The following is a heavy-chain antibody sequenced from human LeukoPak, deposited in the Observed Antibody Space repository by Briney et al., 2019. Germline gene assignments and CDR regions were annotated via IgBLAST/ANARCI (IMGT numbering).Heavy chain of an antibody. J-gene: IGHJ4*02. CDR3: AKAGCSGGSCYVYFDY. CDR2: IKQDGSER. D-gene: IGHD2-15*01. V-gene: IGHV3-7*01. CDR1: GFTFSSYW. Sequence: PGGSLRLSCAGSGFTFSSYWMSWVRQAPGKGLEWVANIKQDGSERYYVDSVKGRFTISRDNAKNSLYLQMISLRAEDTAVYYCAKAGCSGGSCYVYFDYWGQGTLVTVSS.